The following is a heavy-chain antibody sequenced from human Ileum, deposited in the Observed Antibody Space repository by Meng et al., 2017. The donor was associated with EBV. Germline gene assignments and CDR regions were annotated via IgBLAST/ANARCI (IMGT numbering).Heavy chain of an antibody. CDR3: ARVGQWLPINY. D-gene: IGHD6-19*01. J-gene: IGHJ4*02. CDR1: GGSISSGGYS. V-gene: IGHV4-30-2*01. Sequence: QLQLRESGSGLVKPSEPLSLTCAVSGGSISSGGYSWSWIRQPPGKGLEWIGYIFHSGNSNYNPSLKSRVTISVDKSKNQFSLNLSSVTAADTAVYYCARVGQWLPINYWGQGTLVTVSS. CDR2: IFHSGNS.